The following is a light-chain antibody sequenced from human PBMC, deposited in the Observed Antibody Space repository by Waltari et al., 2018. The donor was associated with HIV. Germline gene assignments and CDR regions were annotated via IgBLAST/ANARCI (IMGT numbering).Light chain of an antibody. CDR2: DVR. CDR3: SSYAGSNNFVV. Sequence: QSALTQPPSASGSPGQSVTISCTGTSSDVGGYNYVSWYQPHPGKAPKLMIYDVRKRPAGVADRVSGSKSGNTASLTVSGLQAEDEADYYCSSYAGSNNFVVFGGGTKLTVL. V-gene: IGLV2-8*01. J-gene: IGLJ2*01. CDR1: SSDVGGYNY.